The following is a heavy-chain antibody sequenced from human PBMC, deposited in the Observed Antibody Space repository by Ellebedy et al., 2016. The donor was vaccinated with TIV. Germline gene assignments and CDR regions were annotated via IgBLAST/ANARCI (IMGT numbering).Heavy chain of an antibody. Sequence: ASVKVSXKASGYSFTAYYMHWVRQAPGQGLEWMGWIHPNSGDTYFAQKFQGRVTMSRDTSITTAYLELSGLTSDDTAVYYCTRVAMYTNERGYWGQGTLVTVSS. V-gene: IGHV1-2*02. CDR2: IHPNSGDT. D-gene: IGHD2-2*02. J-gene: IGHJ4*02. CDR3: TRVAMYTNERGY. CDR1: GYSFTAYY.